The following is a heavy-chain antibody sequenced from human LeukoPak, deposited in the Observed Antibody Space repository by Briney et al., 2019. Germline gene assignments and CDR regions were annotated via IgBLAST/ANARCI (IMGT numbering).Heavy chain of an antibody. CDR2: IYYSGGT. V-gene: IGHV4-30-4*01. J-gene: IGHJ4*02. Sequence: PSQTLSLTCTVSGGSISSGDYYWSWIRQPPGNGLEWIGYIYYSGGTYYNPSLKSRVTISVDTSKNQFSLKLSSVTAADTAVYYCARILYGAVAGTDYWGQGTLVTVSS. CDR3: ARILYGAVAGTDY. D-gene: IGHD6-19*01. CDR1: GGSISSGDYY.